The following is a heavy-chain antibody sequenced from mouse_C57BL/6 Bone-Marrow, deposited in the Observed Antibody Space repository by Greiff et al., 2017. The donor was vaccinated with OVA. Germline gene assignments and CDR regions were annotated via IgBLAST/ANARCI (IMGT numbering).Heavy chain of an antibody. CDR2: ISSGGDYI. CDR1: GFTFSSYA. J-gene: IGHJ4*01. D-gene: IGHD2-3*01. Sequence: EVKLQESGEGLVKPGGSLKLSCAASGFTFSSYAMSWVRQTPEKRLEWVAYISSGGDYIYYADTVKGRFTTSRDNARNTLYLQMSSLKSEDTAMYYCTRDGYYAMDYWGQGTSVTVSS. V-gene: IGHV5-9-1*02. CDR3: TRDGYYAMDY.